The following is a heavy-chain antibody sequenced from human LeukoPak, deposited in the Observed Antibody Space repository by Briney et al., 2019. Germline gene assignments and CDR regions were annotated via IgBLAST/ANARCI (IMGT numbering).Heavy chain of an antibody. CDR2: ISYDGSNK. J-gene: IGHJ4*02. V-gene: IGHV3-30*04. CDR3: ASGRSIAARFDY. D-gene: IGHD6-6*01. CDR1: GFTFSSYA. Sequence: GGSLRLSCAASGFTFSSYAMHWVRQAPGKGLEWVAVISYDGSNKYYADSVKGRFTISRDNSKNTLYLQMNSLRAEDTAVYYCASGRSIAARFDYWGQGTLVTVFS.